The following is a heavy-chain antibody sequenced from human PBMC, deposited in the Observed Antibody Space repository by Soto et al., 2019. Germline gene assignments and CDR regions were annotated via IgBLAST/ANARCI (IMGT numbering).Heavy chain of an antibody. CDR2: ISYDGSNK. D-gene: IGHD3-22*01. V-gene: IGHV3-30-3*01. CDR3: ASYYDSSGQGPNFDY. CDR1: GFTFSSYA. Sequence: GGSLRLSCAASGFTFSSYAMHWVRQAPGKGLEWVAVISYDGSNKYYADSVKGRFTISRDNSKNTPYLQMNSLRAEDTAVYYCASYYDSSGQGPNFDYWGQGTLVTVSS. J-gene: IGHJ4*02.